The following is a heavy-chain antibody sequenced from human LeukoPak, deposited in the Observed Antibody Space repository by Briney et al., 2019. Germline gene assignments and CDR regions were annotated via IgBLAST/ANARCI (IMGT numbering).Heavy chain of an antibody. Sequence: ASVKVSCKASGYTFTGYHMHWVRQAPGQGLEWMGRINPNSGDTNYAQKFQGRVTMTRDTSISTAYMELSRLRSDDTAVYYCAREKLDSSGYYPRREFDYWGQGTLVTVSS. D-gene: IGHD3-22*01. CDR2: INPNSGDT. CDR1: GYTFTGYH. V-gene: IGHV1-2*06. J-gene: IGHJ4*02. CDR3: AREKLDSSGYYPRREFDY.